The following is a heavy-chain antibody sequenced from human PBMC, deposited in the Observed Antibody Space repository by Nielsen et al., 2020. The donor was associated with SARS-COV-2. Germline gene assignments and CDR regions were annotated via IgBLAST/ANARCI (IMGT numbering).Heavy chain of an antibody. CDR3: ARGELQYYYYGMDV. V-gene: IGHV4-34*01. J-gene: IGHJ6*02. D-gene: IGHD1-7*01. Sequence: SETLSLTCAVYGGSFSGYYWSWIRQPPGKGLEWIGEINHSGSTNYNPSLESRVTISVDTSKNQFSLKLSSVTAADTAVYYCARGELQYYYYGMDVWGQGTTVTVSS. CDR2: INHSGST. CDR1: GGSFSGYY.